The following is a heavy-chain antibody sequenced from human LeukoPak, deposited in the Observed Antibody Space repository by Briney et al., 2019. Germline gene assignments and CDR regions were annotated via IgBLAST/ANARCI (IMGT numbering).Heavy chain of an antibody. CDR3: ARDYDILTGYYLFDY. CDR1: GFTFSSYW. D-gene: IGHD3-9*01. J-gene: IGHJ4*02. CDR2: INSDGSST. Sequence: PGGSLRLSCAASGFTFSSYWMHWVRQAPGKGLVWVSRINSDGSSTSYVDSVKGRFTISRDNAKNTLYLQMNSLRAEDTAVYYCARDYDILTGYYLFDYWGQGTLVTVSS. V-gene: IGHV3-74*01.